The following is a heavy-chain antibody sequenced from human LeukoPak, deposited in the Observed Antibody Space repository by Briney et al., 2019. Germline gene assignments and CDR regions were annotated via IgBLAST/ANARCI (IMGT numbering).Heavy chain of an antibody. CDR1: GFTFRSYS. CDR3: AKDGRGTISNWFDP. Sequence: RPGGSLRLSCAASGFTFRSYSMTWVRQAPGKGLEWVSSISSSSSYIYYADSLKGRFTISRDNAKNSLYLQMNSLRAEDTAVYYCAKDGRGTISNWFDPWGQGTLVTVSS. CDR2: ISSSSSYI. V-gene: IGHV3-21*04. J-gene: IGHJ5*02. D-gene: IGHD2-8*01.